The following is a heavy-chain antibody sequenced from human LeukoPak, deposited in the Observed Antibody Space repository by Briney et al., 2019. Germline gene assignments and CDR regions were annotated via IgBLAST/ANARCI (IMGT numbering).Heavy chain of an antibody. CDR3: ARHYYDSSGLAYYFDY. Sequence: PSETLSLTCTVSGGSISSSSSYWGWIRQPPGKGLEWIGSDRYSGRTYYTPSLKSRVTMSLDTSKNQFSLRLTSVTAADPAVYSCARHYYDSSGLAYYFDYWGQGTLVTGSS. J-gene: IGHJ4*02. CDR1: GGSISSSSSY. D-gene: IGHD3-22*01. V-gene: IGHV4-39*01. CDR2: DRYSGRT.